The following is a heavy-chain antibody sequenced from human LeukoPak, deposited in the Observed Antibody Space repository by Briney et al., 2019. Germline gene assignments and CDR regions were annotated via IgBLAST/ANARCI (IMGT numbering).Heavy chain of an antibody. V-gene: IGHV4-59*01. J-gene: IGHJ4*02. CDR3: ARFSSCYDSSLPYVDH. D-gene: IGHD3-22*01. CDR1: GGSISGYY. Sequence: PSETLSLTCTVSGGSISGYYWSWLRQSPGKGLESLGYIYYTGSTNYHPSLKSRVTMSVDTSNNQFSLRLSPLTAADPAVYYGARFSSCYDSSLPYVDHWGEGTLVSVSA. CDR2: IYYTGST.